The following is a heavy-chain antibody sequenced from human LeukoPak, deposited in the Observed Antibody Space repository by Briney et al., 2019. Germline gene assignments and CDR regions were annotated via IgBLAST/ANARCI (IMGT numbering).Heavy chain of an antibody. CDR2: ISAYNGNT. D-gene: IGHD6-13*01. J-gene: IGHJ4*02. Sequence: ASLKVSCKASGYTFTSYGISWVRQAPGQGLEWMGWISAYNGNTNYAQKFQGRVTMTTDTSTSIAYMELRSLRSDDTAVYYCARGFRYIAAVVWPIDYWGQGTLVTVSS. CDR3: ARGFRYIAAVVWPIDY. V-gene: IGHV1-18*01. CDR1: GYTFTSYG.